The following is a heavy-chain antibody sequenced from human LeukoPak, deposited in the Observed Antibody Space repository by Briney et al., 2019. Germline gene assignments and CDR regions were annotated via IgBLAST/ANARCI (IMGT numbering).Heavy chain of an antibody. CDR1: GGSFSGYY. J-gene: IGHJ4*02. Sequence: SETLSLTCAVYGGSFSGYYWSWIRQPPGKGLEWIGEINHSGSTNYNPSLKSRVTISVDTSKNQFSLKLSSVTAADTAAYYCARAGGSGRNYGIYWGQGTLVTVSS. CDR3: ARAGGSGRNYGIY. CDR2: INHSGST. V-gene: IGHV4-34*01. D-gene: IGHD1-26*01.